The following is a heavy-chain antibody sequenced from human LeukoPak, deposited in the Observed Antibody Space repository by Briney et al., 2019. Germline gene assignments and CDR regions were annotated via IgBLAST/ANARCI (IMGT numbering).Heavy chain of an antibody. CDR2: IRYDGSNK. J-gene: IGHJ4*02. CDR3: AKAPRGSGYYYYFDY. V-gene: IGHV3-30*02. Sequence: GGSLRLSCAASGFTFSSYGMHWVRQAPGKGLEWVAFIRYDGSNKYYADSVKGRFTISRDNSKNTLYLQMNSLRAEDTAVHYCAKAPRGSGYYYYFDYWGQGTLVTVSS. D-gene: IGHD3-22*01. CDR1: GFTFSSYG.